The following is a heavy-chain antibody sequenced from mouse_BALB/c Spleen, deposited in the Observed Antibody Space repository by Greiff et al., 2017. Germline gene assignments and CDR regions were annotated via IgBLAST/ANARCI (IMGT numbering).Heavy chain of an antibody. CDR3: AMGYYGNAMDY. CDR1: GYTFTSYW. Sequence: QVQLQQPGAELVKPGASVKLSCKASGYTFTSYWMHWVKQRPGQGLEWIGEIDPSDSYTNYNQKFKGKATLTVDKSSSTAYMQLSSLTSEDSAVYYCAMGYYGNAMDYWGQGTSVTVSS. D-gene: IGHD2-1*01. CDR2: IDPSDSYT. J-gene: IGHJ4*01. V-gene: IGHV1-69*02.